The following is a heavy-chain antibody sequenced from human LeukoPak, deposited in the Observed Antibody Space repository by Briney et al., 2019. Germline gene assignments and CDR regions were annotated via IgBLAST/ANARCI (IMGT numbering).Heavy chain of an antibody. CDR3: ATPGDYYYDSTGYHSALDI. D-gene: IGHD3-22*01. Sequence: ASVKVSCKVSRNTLSELSIHWVRQAPGKGLEWMGGFDSEDGETLYAQEFQGRVIMTKDTPTDTAYMELSSLRSEDTAVYYCATPGDYYYDSTGYHSALDIWGQGTLVIVSS. CDR1: RNTLSELS. CDR2: FDSEDGET. V-gene: IGHV1-24*01. J-gene: IGHJ3*02.